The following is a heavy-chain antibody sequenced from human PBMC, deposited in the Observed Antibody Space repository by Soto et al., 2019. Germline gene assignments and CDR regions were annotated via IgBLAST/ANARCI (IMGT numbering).Heavy chain of an antibody. CDR1: EFTVSYNY. CDR3: AGDGDSGYDTPRHFDY. Sequence: HPGGSLRLSCAASEFTVSYNYMSWVRQAPGKGLEWVSIIYGGGSTYYADSVKGRFTISRDNSKSTLYLQMNSLRAEDTAVYYCAGDGDSGYDTPRHFDYWGQGTLVTVSS. D-gene: IGHD5-12*01. CDR2: IYGGGST. V-gene: IGHV3-66*01. J-gene: IGHJ4*02.